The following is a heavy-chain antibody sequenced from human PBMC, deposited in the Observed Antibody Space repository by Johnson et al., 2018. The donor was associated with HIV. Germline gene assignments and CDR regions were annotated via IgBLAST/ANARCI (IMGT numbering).Heavy chain of an antibody. CDR2: ISGSGGST. J-gene: IGHJ3*02. CDR1: GFTFSSYA. D-gene: IGHD2-8*01. Sequence: VQLVESGGGLVQPGGSLRLSCAASGFTFSSYAMSWVRQAPGKGLEWVSAISGSGGSTYYADSVKGRSTISRDNSKNTLYRQMNSLRAEETAVYYCAKPVLNLKADPGAFDSWGQGTMVTVSS. V-gene: IGHV3-23*04. CDR3: AKPVLNLKADPGAFDS.